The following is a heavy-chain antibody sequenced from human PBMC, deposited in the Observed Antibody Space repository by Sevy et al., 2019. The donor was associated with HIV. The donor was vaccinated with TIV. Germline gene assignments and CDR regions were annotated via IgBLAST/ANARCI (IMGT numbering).Heavy chain of an antibody. CDR3: ARGKTYGDYAGYFDY. CDR2: ISDRSNYI. V-gene: IGHV3-21*01. J-gene: IGHJ4*02. Sequence: GGSLRLSCVASGFPISAYTMNWVRQAPGRGLEWVSSISDRSNYIYYADSLQGRFTISRDNAKNSLYLEMNSLRGDDTAVYYCARGKTYGDYAGYFDYWGQGTLVTVSS. CDR1: GFPISAYT. D-gene: IGHD4-17*01.